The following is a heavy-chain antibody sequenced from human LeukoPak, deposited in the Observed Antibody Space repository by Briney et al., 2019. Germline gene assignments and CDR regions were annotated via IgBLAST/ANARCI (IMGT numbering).Heavy chain of an antibody. CDR2: IRYDGSNK. V-gene: IGHV3-30*02. D-gene: IGHD3-16*02. Sequence: GGSLRLSCGASGFTFSSYGMHWVRQAPGKGLEWVAFIRYDGSNKYYADSVKGRFTISRDNSKNTLYLQMNSLRAEDTAVYYCFTFGGVIVRYYFDYWGQGTLVTVSS. CDR3: FTFGGVIVRYYFDY. CDR1: GFTFSSYG. J-gene: IGHJ4*02.